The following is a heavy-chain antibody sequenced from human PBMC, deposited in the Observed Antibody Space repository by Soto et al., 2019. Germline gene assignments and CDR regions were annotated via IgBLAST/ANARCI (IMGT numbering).Heavy chain of an antibody. Sequence: GESLKISCQASGYDFSTYWISWVRQMPGKGLEWMGRIDPSDFYTNYRPSFQGHVTISVDKSINTVYLQWSGLKASDTAMYYDFWRRMDVWGQGTTVTVSS. CDR2: IDPSDFYT. D-gene: IGHD3-3*01. CDR1: GYDFSTYW. J-gene: IGHJ6*02. CDR3: FWRRMDV. V-gene: IGHV5-10-1*01.